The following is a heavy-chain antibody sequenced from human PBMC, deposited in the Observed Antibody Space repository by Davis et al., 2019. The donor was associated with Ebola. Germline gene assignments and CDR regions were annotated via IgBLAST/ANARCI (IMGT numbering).Heavy chain of an antibody. CDR1: GFTFSSYS. V-gene: IGHV3-21*01. CDR2: ISSSSSYI. Sequence: PGGSLRLSCAASGFTFSSYSMNWVRQAPGKGLEWVSSISSSSSYIYYADSVKGRFTISRDNAKNSLYLQMNSLRAEDTAVYYCARSYPRDGFLGEAGYYYYMDVWGKGTTATVSS. J-gene: IGHJ6*03. CDR3: ARSYPRDGFLGEAGYYYYMDV. D-gene: IGHD3-16*01.